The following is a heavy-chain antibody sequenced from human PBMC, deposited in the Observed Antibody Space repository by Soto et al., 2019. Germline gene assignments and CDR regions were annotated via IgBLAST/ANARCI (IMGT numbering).Heavy chain of an antibody. D-gene: IGHD1-26*01. CDR3: ARGPSGDNVDY. CDR1: GGSISSGGYD. Sequence: SETLSLTCTVSGGSISSGGYDWSWIRQPPGKDLEWIGHIYNSGNTYSNPSLKSRVTISVDTSKNQFSLKLSSVTAADTAVYYCARGPSGDNVDYWGQGTLVPVSS. CDR2: IYNSGNT. J-gene: IGHJ4*02. V-gene: IGHV4-30-4*01.